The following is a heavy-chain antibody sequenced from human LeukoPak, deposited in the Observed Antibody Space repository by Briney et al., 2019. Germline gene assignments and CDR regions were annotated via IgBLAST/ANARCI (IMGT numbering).Heavy chain of an antibody. D-gene: IGHD2-2*02. CDR3: ARELYGRFEY. CDR1: RYTFTTYG. CDR2: INPYNGNT. J-gene: IGHJ4*03. Sequence: GTVKHSCMASRYTFTTYGISWVRQSPGQGLECMGWINPYNGNTNYAQKLQGRVNMTTDTSTSTAYMELRSLRSDDTAVYYCARELYGRFEYWGDRVIVSVSS. V-gene: IGHV1-18*01.